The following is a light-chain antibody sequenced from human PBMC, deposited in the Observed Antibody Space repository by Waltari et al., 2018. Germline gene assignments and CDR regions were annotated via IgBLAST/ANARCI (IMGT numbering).Light chain of an antibody. CDR1: QSVSRA. V-gene: IGKV3-20*01. CDR2: GAS. Sequence: EIVLTQFPDTLSLSPGERATPSCRASQSVSRALVRYQQKPGQAPRLLMYGASSRAIGIPDRFSGSGSGTDVSLTISRLGPEDFAVYYCQHYVSLPGTFGQGTKVEIK. J-gene: IGKJ1*01. CDR3: QHYVSLPGT.